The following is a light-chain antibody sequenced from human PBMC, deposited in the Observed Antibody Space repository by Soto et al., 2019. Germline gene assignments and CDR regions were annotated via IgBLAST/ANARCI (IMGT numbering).Light chain of an antibody. CDR2: VAS. CDR3: QQSYGTPWT. J-gene: IGKJ1*01. V-gene: IGKV1-39*01. Sequence: DIQMTQSPSSLSASVGDRVAITCRASQSINSYLNWYRQKPGKAPDLLIYVASSLQSGVPSRFSGSGFGTGFTLTISSLQPEDFATYYCQQSYGTPWTFGQGTKVEI. CDR1: QSINSY.